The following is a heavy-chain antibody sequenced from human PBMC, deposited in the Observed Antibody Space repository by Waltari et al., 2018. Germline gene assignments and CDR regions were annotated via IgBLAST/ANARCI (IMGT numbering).Heavy chain of an antibody. Sequence: QVQLQESGPGLVKPSQTLSLTCTVSGVSISSGDDHWNWIRQPPGKGLEWIGYVYDSWITYYHPSLKSRLTISVDTSKNQFYLHLNSVTAADTAVYYCARADYYYDKNWFDPWGQGTPVTVSS. CDR1: GVSISSGDDH. D-gene: IGHD3-22*01. J-gene: IGHJ5*02. CDR2: VYDSWIT. CDR3: ARADYYYDKNWFDP. V-gene: IGHV4-30-4*08.